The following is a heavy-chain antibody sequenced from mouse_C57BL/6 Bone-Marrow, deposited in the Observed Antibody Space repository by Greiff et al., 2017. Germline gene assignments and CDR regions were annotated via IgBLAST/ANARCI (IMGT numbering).Heavy chain of an antibody. CDR2: IDPSDSYT. Sequence: VQLQQPGAELVKPGASVKLSCKASGYTFTSYWMQWVKQRPGQGLEWIGEIDPSDSYTNYNPQFKGKATLTVDTSSSTAYMQLSSLTSADSAVYYCARGGYYGSYFDYWGQGTTRTVSS. D-gene: IGHD1-1*01. CDR3: ARGGYYGSYFDY. J-gene: IGHJ2*01. V-gene: IGHV1-50*01. CDR1: GYTFTSYW.